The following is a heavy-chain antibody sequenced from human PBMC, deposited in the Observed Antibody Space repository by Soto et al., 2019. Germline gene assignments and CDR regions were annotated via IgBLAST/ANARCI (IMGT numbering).Heavy chain of an antibody. Sequence: QVPLVQSGAEVKKPGASVKVSCKASGYTFTSYAMHWVRQAPGQRLEWMGWINAGNGNTKYSQKFQGRVTITRDTSASTAYMELSSLRSEDTAVYYCARGEQWLAAYYFDYWGQGTLVTVSS. J-gene: IGHJ4*02. CDR1: GYTFTSYA. V-gene: IGHV1-3*01. CDR3: ARGEQWLAAYYFDY. CDR2: INAGNGNT. D-gene: IGHD6-19*01.